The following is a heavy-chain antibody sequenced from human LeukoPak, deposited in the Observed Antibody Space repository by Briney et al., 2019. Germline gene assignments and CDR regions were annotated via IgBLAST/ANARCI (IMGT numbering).Heavy chain of an antibody. D-gene: IGHD3-3*01. CDR2: IIPIFGTA. CDR1: GGTFSSYA. J-gene: IGHJ4*02. V-gene: IGHV1-69*13. CDR3: ARDGKGRYDFRENDY. Sequence: SVEVSCKASGGTFSSYAISWVRQAPGQGLEWMGGIIPIFGTANYAQKFQGRVTITADESTSTAYMELSSLRSEDTAVYYCARDGKGRYDFRENDYWGQGTLVTVSS.